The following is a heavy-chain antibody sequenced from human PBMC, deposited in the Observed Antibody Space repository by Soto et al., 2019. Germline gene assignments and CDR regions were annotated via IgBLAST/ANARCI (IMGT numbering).Heavy chain of an antibody. CDR3: TTDQTYYDILTGYPARLY. V-gene: IGHV3-15*07. Sequence: GGSLRLSCAASGFTFSNAWMNWVRQAPGKGLEWVGRIKSKTDGWTTDYAAPVKGRFTISRDDSKNTLYLQMNSLKTEDTAVYYCTTDQTYYDILTGYPARLYWGQGTLVTVSS. D-gene: IGHD3-9*01. J-gene: IGHJ4*02. CDR2: IKSKTDGWTT. CDR1: GFTFSNAW.